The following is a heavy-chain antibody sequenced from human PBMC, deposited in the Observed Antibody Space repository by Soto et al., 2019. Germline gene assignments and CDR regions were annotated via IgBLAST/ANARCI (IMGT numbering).Heavy chain of an antibody. J-gene: IGHJ4*02. CDR3: AIAGLSYSSGWPPGY. Sequence: ASVKVSCKASGYTFTSYYMHWVRQAPGQGLEWMGIINPSGGSTSYAQKFQGRVTMTRDTSTSTVYMELSSLRSEDTAVYYCAIAGLSYSSGWPPGYRAQRTPDTGPQ. CDR2: INPSGGST. V-gene: IGHV1-46*01. D-gene: IGHD6-19*01. CDR1: GYTFTSYY.